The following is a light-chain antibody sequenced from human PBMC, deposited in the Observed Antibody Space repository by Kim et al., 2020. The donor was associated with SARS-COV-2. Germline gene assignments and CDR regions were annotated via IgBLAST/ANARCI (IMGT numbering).Light chain of an antibody. CDR1: QIISDW. Sequence: SAAVGDSVTITCRASQIISDWLAWYQQKPGKSPNLLIYKASTLESGVPSRFSGIGSGTEFSLTLASLQPDDFATYYCQHYNSYPYTFGQGTKLEIK. CDR3: QHYNSYPYT. J-gene: IGKJ2*01. V-gene: IGKV1-5*03. CDR2: KAS.